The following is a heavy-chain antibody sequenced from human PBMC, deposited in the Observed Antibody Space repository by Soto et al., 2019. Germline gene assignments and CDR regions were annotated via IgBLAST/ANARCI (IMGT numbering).Heavy chain of an antibody. CDR2: IIPTLGTP. J-gene: IGHJ4*02. Sequence: QVQLVQSGAEVKKPGSSVKVSCKASGGIFSNFAFNWMRQAPGQGLAWMGGIIPTLGTPHYAQKFLGRVTITADESTRTVYMEMSSLTVEDTAVYYCARVGLGAYDSWGQGTLVIVSS. D-gene: IGHD6-19*01. V-gene: IGHV1-69*01. CDR1: GGIFSNFA. CDR3: ARVGLGAYDS.